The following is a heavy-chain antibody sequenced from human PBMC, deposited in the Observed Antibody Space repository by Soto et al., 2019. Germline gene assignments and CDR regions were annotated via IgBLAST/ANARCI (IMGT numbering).Heavy chain of an antibody. V-gene: IGHV1-46*03. CDR1: GYTFTSYY. D-gene: IGHD2-15*01. CDR2: INPSGGGT. Sequence: ASVKVSCKASGYTFTSYYMHWVRQAPGQGLEWMGIINPSGGGTSYAQKFQGRVTMTRDTSTSTVYMELSSLRSEDTAVYYCARGILGYCSGGSCYSLDYWGQGTLVTVSS. J-gene: IGHJ4*02. CDR3: ARGILGYCSGGSCYSLDY.